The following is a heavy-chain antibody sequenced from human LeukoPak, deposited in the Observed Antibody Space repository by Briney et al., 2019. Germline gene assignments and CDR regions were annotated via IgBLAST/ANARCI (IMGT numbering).Heavy chain of an antibody. Sequence: SETLSLTCAVYGGSFSGYYWSWIRQPPGKGLGWIGEINHSGSTNYNPSLKSRVTISVDTSKNQFSLKLSSVTAADTAVYYCASSGTYDSSGYYGFDYWGQGTLVTVSS. CDR3: ASSGTYDSSGYYGFDY. CDR2: INHSGST. J-gene: IGHJ4*02. CDR1: GGSFSGYY. V-gene: IGHV4-34*01. D-gene: IGHD3-22*01.